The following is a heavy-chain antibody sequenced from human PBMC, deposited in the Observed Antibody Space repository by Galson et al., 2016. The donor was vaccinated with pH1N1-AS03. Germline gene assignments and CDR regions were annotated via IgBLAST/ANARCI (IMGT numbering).Heavy chain of an antibody. D-gene: IGHD3-10*01. V-gene: IGHV1-69*13. CDR3: ARELYYYGSGSYYIPHPVDY. CDR1: GGTFISYV. J-gene: IGHJ4*02. CDR2: IIPIFGTS. Sequence: SVKVSCKASGGTFISYVISWVRQAPGQGLEWMGEIIPIFGTSNYAQRFQGRVTITADESTSTAYMDLSSLRSEDTAVYYCARELYYYGSGSYYIPHPVDYWGQGTLVTVSS.